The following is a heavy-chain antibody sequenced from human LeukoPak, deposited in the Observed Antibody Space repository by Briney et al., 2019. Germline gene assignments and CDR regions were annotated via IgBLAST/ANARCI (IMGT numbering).Heavy chain of an antibody. Sequence: GGSLRLSCAASGFTFSSYGMHWVRQVPGKAPECVAVVSFDASKTYYRDSVKGRFTISRDDSKNTVFLQMDSLRVEDTALYHCVKRGGGDHGLDIWGQGTTVIVS. V-gene: IGHV3-30*18. J-gene: IGHJ6*02. CDR3: VKRGGGDHGLDI. CDR1: GFTFSSYG. D-gene: IGHD2-21*02. CDR2: VSFDASKT.